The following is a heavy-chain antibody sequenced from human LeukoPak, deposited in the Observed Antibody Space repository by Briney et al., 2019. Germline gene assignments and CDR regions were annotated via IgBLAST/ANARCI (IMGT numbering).Heavy chain of an antibody. CDR2: ISYDGSNK. V-gene: IGHV3-30*18. CDR1: GFSFSDYG. CDR3: AKDGSTVTTPDS. J-gene: IGHJ4*02. D-gene: IGHD4-17*01. Sequence: GGSLRLSCTASGFSFSDYGMHWVRQAPGKGLEWVAVISYDGSNKYYAESVKGRFTISRDNFKNTQYLQMNSLRAEDTAVYYCAKDGSTVTTPDSWGQGTLVTVSS.